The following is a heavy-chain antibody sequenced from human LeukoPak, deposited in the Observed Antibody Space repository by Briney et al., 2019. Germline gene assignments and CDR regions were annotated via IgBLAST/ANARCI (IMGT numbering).Heavy chain of an antibody. J-gene: IGHJ4*02. CDR3: ARQDRLIHCSGGDCHLDY. CDR1: GYSFTSYW. Sequence: GESLKISCKGSGYSFTSYWIGWVRQMPGKGLEWMGIIYPGDSDTRYSPSLQRQVTISADKSISTAYLQWSSLKASDTAMYYCARQDRLIHCSGGDCHLDYWGQGTLVTVSS. CDR2: IYPGDSDT. V-gene: IGHV5-51*01. D-gene: IGHD2-15*01.